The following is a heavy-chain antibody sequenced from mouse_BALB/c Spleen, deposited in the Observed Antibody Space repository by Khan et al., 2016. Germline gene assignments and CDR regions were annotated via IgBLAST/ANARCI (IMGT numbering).Heavy chain of an antibody. CDR2: IRSNSNNFAT. CDR3: ERDAYYPDALDY. J-gene: IGHJ4*01. Sequence: EVQLQESGGGLVQPKGSLKLSCAASGFTFKTYAMNWVRQAPGKGLEWIARIRSNSNNFATYYADSVKARFTISRDDSQNMRSLQMKTMKTEDTDMDYCERDAYYPDALDYWGQGTSVTVSS. D-gene: IGHD1-1*01. V-gene: IGHV10-1*02. CDR1: GFTFKTYA.